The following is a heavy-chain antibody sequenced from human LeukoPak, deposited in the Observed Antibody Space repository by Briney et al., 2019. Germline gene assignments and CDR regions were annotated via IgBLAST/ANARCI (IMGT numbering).Heavy chain of an antibody. Sequence: GGSLRLSCVGFGITLSNSAMSWVRQAPGQGLEWVSAISSTDIYKYYSDSVRGRFTISRDNAQNSLYLQMHNLRGEDTAVYFCTRDQWSGSYSPLPMWGQGTMVTVSS. CDR2: ISSTDIYK. V-gene: IGHV3-21*06. J-gene: IGHJ3*01. CDR3: TRDQWSGSYSPLPM. D-gene: IGHD1-26*01. CDR1: GITLSNSA.